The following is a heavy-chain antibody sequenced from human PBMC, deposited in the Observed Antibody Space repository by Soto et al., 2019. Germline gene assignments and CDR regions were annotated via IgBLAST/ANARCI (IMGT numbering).Heavy chain of an antibody. CDR1: GFTFSSYA. CDR2: IKQDGSEK. CDR3: ARRRWLVPLKTYYFDY. J-gene: IGHJ4*02. Sequence: QTGGSLRLSCAASGFTFSSYAMHWVRQAPGKGLEWVANIKQDGSEKYYVDSVKGRFTISRDNAKNSLYLQMNSLRAEDTAVYYCARRRWLVPLKTYYFDYWGQGTLVTVSS. V-gene: IGHV3-7*03. D-gene: IGHD6-19*01.